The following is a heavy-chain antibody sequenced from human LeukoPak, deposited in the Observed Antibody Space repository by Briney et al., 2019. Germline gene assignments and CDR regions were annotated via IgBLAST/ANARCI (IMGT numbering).Heavy chain of an antibody. J-gene: IGHJ4*02. CDR3: ARVNPDTPGYFDWLLYGPFDY. D-gene: IGHD3-9*01. V-gene: IGHV1-18*01. CDR1: GYTFTSYG. CDR2: ISAYNGNT. Sequence: GASVKVSCKASGYTFTSYGITWVRQAPGQGLEWMGWISAYNGNTNYAQKLQGRVTMTTGTSTSTAYMELRSLRSDDTAVYYCARVNPDTPGYFDWLLYGPFDYWGQGTLVTVSS.